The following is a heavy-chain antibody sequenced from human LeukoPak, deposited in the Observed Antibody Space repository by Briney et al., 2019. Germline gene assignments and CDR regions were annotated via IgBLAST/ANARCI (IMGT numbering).Heavy chain of an antibody. Sequence: PGGSLRLSCAASGFTFSSYEMNWGRQAPGKGLEWVSYISSSGSTIYYADSVKGRFTISRDNAKNSLYLQMNSLRAEDTAVYYWAREPYGSASYEPPRIYYYYMDVWGKGTTVTVSS. V-gene: IGHV3-48*03. CDR3: AREPYGSASYEPPRIYYYYMDV. J-gene: IGHJ6*03. CDR2: ISSSGSTI. D-gene: IGHD3-10*01. CDR1: GFTFSSYE.